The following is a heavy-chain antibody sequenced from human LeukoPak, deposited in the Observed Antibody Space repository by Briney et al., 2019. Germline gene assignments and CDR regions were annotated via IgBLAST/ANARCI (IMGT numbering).Heavy chain of an antibody. CDR1: GGSISNYY. D-gene: IGHD6-13*01. J-gene: IGHJ4*02. CDR2: TSYSERT. Sequence: SETLSLTCTVPGGSISNYYWTWIRQPPGKGLEWIGFTSYSERTNYTPSLKGRVTISLDTSKNQFSLKLSSVTAADTAVYYCARVDSSNWYEYRGYFDYWGQGTLVTVSS. CDR3: ARVDSSNWYEYRGYFDY. V-gene: IGHV4-59*01.